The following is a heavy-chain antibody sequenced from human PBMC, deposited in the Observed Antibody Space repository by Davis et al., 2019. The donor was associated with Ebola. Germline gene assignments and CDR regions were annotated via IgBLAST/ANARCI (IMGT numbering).Heavy chain of an antibody. V-gene: IGHV4-59*11. CDR1: GGPILRHY. D-gene: IGHD3-16*01. Sequence: MPSETLSLTCTVSGGPILRHYWSWVRQPPGKGLEWVDEINYSGRTNYNPSLASRVTISIATSKNQFSLNLSSVTAADTAVYYCARVGGDGSSHLEGLDSWGQGTLVTVSS. CDR3: ARVGGDGSSHLEGLDS. CDR2: INYSGRT. J-gene: IGHJ4*02.